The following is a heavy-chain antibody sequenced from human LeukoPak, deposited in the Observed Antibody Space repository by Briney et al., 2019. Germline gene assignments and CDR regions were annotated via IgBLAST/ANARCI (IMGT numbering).Heavy chain of an antibody. CDR1: GGSISSSYYY. CDR3: ARILYVSYYYYGMDV. D-gene: IGHD2-2*02. J-gene: IGHJ6*02. V-gene: IGHV4-39*01. Sequence: PSETLSLTCTVSGGSISSSYYYWGWIRQPPGKGLEWIGSIYYSGSTYYNPSLKSRVTISVDTSKNQFSLKLSSVTAADTAVYYCARILYVSYYYYGMDVWGQGTTVAVSS. CDR2: IYYSGST.